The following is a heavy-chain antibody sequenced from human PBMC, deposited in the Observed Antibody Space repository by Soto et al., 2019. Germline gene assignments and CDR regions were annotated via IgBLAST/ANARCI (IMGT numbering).Heavy chain of an antibody. V-gene: IGHV3-30-3*01. J-gene: IGHJ4*02. D-gene: IGHD7-27*01. CDR1: GFSFSISP. CDR3: ARDPTTSGGQHWAFNYFDS. CDR2: TSYDGTNK. Sequence: QVQLVETGGGVVQPGRSLRLSCAASGFSFSISPMHCVRQAPGKAPEWVALTSYDGTNKFYADAVKGRLTTSRDNSKSTLYLQVDSLRPEDAAVYYCARDPTTSGGQHWAFNYFDSWGQGTRVTVSS.